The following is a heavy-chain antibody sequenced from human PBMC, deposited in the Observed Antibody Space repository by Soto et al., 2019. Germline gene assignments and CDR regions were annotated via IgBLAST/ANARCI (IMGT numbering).Heavy chain of an antibody. J-gene: IGHJ6*02. Sequence: SETLSLTCTVSGGSISSSSYYCGWIRQPPGKGLEWIGSIYYSVSTYYNPSLKSRVTISVDTSKNQFSLKLSSVTAADTAVYYCLLYYDISADRGYYYYGMDVWGQGTTVTVSS. CDR2: IYYSVST. V-gene: IGHV4-39*01. CDR3: LLYYDISADRGYYYYGMDV. D-gene: IGHD3-22*01. CDR1: GGSISSSSYY.